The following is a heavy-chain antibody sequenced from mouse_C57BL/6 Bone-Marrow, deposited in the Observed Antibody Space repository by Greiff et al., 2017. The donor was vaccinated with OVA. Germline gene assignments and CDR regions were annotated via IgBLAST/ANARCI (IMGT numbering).Heavy chain of an antibody. J-gene: IGHJ1*03. V-gene: IGHV6-6*01. CDR2: IRNKANNHAT. CDR1: GFTFSDAW. Sequence: EVQRVESGGGLVQPGGSMKLSCAASGFTFSDAWMDWVRQSPEKGLEWVAEIRNKANNHATYYAESVKGRFTISRDDSKSSVYLQMNSLRAEDTGIYYCTRKSNFYWYFDVWGTGTTVTVSS. CDR3: TRKSNFYWYFDV. D-gene: IGHD4-1*01.